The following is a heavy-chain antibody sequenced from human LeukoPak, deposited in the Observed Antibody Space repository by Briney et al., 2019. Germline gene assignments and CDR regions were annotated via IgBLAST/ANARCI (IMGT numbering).Heavy chain of an antibody. J-gene: IGHJ5*02. Sequence: ASVKVSCKASGYILTGCYIHWVRQAPGQGLEWMGWINPKSGDTNYAQKFQGRITMTRDTPISAAYMELSSLTSDDTAVYYCARGYRSSAYISWGQGTLATVSS. CDR2: INPKSGDT. CDR1: GYILTGCY. V-gene: IGHV1-2*02. D-gene: IGHD6-13*01. CDR3: ARGYRSSAYIS.